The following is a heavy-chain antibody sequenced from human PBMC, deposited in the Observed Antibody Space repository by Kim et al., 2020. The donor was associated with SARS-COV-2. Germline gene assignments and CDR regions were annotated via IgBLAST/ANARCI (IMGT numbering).Heavy chain of an antibody. V-gene: IGHV4-34*01. CDR2: INHSGST. Sequence: SETLSLTCAVYGGSFSGYYWSWIRQPPGKGLEWIGEINHSGSTNYNPSLKSRVTISVDTSKNQFSLKLSSVTAADTAVYYCARGTPTRLWGQGTLVTFSS. CDR3: ARGTPTRL. J-gene: IGHJ4*02. D-gene: IGHD1-1*01. CDR1: GGSFSGYY.